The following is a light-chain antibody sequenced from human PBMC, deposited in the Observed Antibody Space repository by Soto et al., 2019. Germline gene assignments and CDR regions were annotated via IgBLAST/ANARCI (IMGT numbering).Light chain of an antibody. J-gene: IGKJ1*01. Sequence: EIVMTQSPATLSVSPGERATLPCRASQSVSNNLAWYQQKPGQAPRLLMYGASTRATGIPARFSGSGSGAEFTLTISSLQSEDFAVYYCQQYDNWPPWTFGHGTKVEIK. CDR1: QSVSNN. V-gene: IGKV3-15*01. CDR2: GAS. CDR3: QQYDNWPPWT.